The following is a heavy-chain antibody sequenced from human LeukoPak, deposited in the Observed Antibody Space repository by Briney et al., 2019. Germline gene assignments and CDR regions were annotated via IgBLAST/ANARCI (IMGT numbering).Heavy chain of an antibody. CDR1: GGSISSSSYY. CDR2: IYYSGST. CDR3: ARTRSYSSSWYFNDY. Sequence: SETLSLTCTVSGGSISSSSYYWGWTRQPPGKGLEWIGSIYYSGSTYYNPSLKSRVTISVDTSKNQFSLKLSSVTAADTAVYYCARTRSYSSSWYFNDYWGQGTLVTVSS. V-gene: IGHV4-39*01. D-gene: IGHD6-13*01. J-gene: IGHJ4*02.